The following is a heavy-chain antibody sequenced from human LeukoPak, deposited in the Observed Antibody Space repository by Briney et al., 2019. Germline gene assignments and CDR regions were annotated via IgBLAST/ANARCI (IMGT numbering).Heavy chain of an antibody. V-gene: IGHV1-69*05. D-gene: IGHD3-3*01. CDR3: ARSSTIFGVVSYMDV. CDR2: IIPIFGTA. Sequence: SVKVSCKASGGTFSSYAISWVRQAPGQGLEWMGGIIPIFGTANYAQKFQGRVTITTDESTSTAYMELSSLRSEDTAVYYCARSSTIFGVVSYMDVWGKGTTVTVSS. J-gene: IGHJ6*03. CDR1: GGTFSSYA.